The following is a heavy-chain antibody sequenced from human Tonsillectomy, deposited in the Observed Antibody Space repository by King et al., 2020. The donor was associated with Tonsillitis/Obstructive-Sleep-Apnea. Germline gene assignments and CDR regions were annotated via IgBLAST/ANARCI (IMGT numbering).Heavy chain of an antibody. D-gene: IGHD3-22*01. CDR1: GFSFTNAW. J-gene: IGHJ3*02. V-gene: IGHV3-15*02. CDR3: TRDRVNNGYFPYGAFDI. CDR2: IKSKPDGWAT. Sequence: VQLVESGGALVKPGGSLRLSCAASGFSFTNAWMSWVRQAPGKGLEWVGRIKSKPDGWATDYAAPLKGRFTISRDDSKNTLYLQVNTLKTEDTGLYYCTRDRVNNGYFPYGAFDIWGQGTKVTVFS.